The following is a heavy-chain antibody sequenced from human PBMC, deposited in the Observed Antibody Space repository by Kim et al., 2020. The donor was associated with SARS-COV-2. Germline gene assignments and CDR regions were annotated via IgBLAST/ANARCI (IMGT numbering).Heavy chain of an antibody. CDR2: IYPGDSDT. Sequence: GESLKISCKGSGYSFTSYWIGWVRQMPGKGLEWMGIIYPGDSDTRYSPSFQGQVTISADKSISTAYLQWSSLKASDTAMYYCARFSTSLKHGYYYYYGMDVWGQGTTVTVSS. V-gene: IGHV5-51*01. D-gene: IGHD2-2*01. CDR1: GYSFTSYW. J-gene: IGHJ6*02. CDR3: ARFSTSLKHGYYYYYGMDV.